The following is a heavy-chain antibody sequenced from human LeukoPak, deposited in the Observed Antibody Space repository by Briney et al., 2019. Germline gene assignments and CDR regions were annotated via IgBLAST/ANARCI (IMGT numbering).Heavy chain of an antibody. CDR1: GFTFDDYA. Sequence: GGSPRLSCAASGFTFDDYAMHWVRQAPGKGLEWVSGISWNSGSIGYADSVKGRFTISRDNAKNSLYLQMNSLRAEDTALYYCAKDSSSGWNWFDPWGQGTLVTVSS. D-gene: IGHD6-19*01. CDR3: AKDSSSGWNWFDP. J-gene: IGHJ5*02. CDR2: ISWNSGSI. V-gene: IGHV3-9*01.